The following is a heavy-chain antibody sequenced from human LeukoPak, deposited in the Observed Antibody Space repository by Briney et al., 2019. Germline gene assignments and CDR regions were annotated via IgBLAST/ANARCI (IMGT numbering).Heavy chain of an antibody. J-gene: IGHJ5*02. CDR2: INTNTGNP. V-gene: IGHV7-4-1*02. D-gene: IGHD3-3*01. CDR1: GYTFTGYT. CDR3: ARERSPIFGVVRRHNNWFDP. Sequence: ASVKVSCKASGYTFTGYTINWVRQAPGQGLEWMGWINTNTGNPTYAQGFTGRFVFSLDTPVSTAYLQISSLKAEDTAVYYCARERSPIFGVVRRHNNWFDPWGQGTLVTVS.